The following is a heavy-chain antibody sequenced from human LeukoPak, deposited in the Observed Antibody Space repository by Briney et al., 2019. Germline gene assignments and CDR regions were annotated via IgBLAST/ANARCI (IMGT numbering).Heavy chain of an antibody. J-gene: IGHJ4*02. CDR2: ISGSGGST. Sequence: GGSLRLSCAASGFTFSSYAMSWARQAPGKGLEWVSAISGSGGSTYYADSVKGRFTISRDNAKNSLYLQMNSLRAEDTAVYYCTRGAAAFDYWGQGTLVTVSS. CDR3: TRGAAAFDY. V-gene: IGHV3-23*01. D-gene: IGHD6-13*01. CDR1: GFTFSSYA.